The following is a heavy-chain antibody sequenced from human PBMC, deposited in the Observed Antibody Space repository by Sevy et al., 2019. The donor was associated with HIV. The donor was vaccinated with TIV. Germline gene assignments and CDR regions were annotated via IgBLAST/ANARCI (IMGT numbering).Heavy chain of an antibody. CDR2: IIPIFGTA. D-gene: IGHD3-22*01. J-gene: IGHJ5*02. Sequence: ASVKVSCKASGGTFSSYAISWVRQAPGQGLEWMGGIIPIFGTANYAQKFQGRVTITADKSTSIAYMELSSLRSEDTAVYYCARDFDYYDSSGYEPLGLDPWGQGTLVTVSS. V-gene: IGHV1-69*06. CDR3: ARDFDYYDSSGYEPLGLDP. CDR1: GGTFSSYA.